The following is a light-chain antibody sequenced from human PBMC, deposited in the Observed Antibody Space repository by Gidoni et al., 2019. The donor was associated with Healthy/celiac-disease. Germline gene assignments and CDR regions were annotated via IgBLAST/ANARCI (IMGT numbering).Light chain of an antibody. CDR2: DAS. Sequence: ESVVTQSPATLSLSPGERATLSCRASQSVSSYLAWYQQKPGQAPRLLIYDASNRATGIPARFSGSGSGTVFTLPISSLEPEDFAFYYCQQRSNWPPITFGQXTRLEIK. J-gene: IGKJ5*01. V-gene: IGKV3-11*01. CDR1: QSVSSY. CDR3: QQRSNWPPIT.